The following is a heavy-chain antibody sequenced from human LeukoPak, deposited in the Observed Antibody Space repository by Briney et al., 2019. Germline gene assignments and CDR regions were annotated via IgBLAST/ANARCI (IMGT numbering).Heavy chain of an antibody. CDR2: IYYSGST. J-gene: IGHJ4*02. CDR1: GGSISSHY. CDR3: ARDGYCSGGSCYLDY. V-gene: IGHV4-59*11. D-gene: IGHD2-15*01. Sequence: SETLSPTCTVSGGSISSHYWSWIRQPPGKGLEWIGYIYYSGSTNYNPSLKSRVTISVDTSKNQFSLKLSSVTAADTAVYYCARDGYCSGGSCYLDYWGQGTLVTVSS.